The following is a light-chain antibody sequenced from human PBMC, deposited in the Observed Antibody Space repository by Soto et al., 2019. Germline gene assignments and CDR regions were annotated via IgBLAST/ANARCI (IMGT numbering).Light chain of an antibody. CDR2: EVS. CDR3: SSYAGSNNYVV. V-gene: IGLV2-8*01. Sequence: QSALTQPPSASGSPGQSVTISCTGTSSDVGGYNYVSRYQQHPGKAPKLIIYEVSKRPSGVPDRFSGSKSSNTASLTVSGLQAEDEADYYCSSYAGSNNYVVFGGGTKLTVL. CDR1: SSDVGGYNY. J-gene: IGLJ2*01.